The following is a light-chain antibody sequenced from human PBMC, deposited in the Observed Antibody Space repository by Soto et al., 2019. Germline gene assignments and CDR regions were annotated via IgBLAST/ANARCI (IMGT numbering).Light chain of an antibody. V-gene: IGKV1-33*01. CDR1: QDISIY. Sequence: DIVMTQSPSSLSASVGGRVTITCQASQDISIYLNWYQQKLGKAPKLLIYDASNLETGVPSRFSGSGSGTDFTFTISSLQPEDIATYYCQQYDNLPITFGQGTRLEIK. CDR3: QQYDNLPIT. CDR2: DAS. J-gene: IGKJ5*01.